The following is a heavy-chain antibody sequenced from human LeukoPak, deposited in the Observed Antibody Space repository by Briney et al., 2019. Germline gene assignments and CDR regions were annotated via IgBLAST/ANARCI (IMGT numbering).Heavy chain of an antibody. D-gene: IGHD6-13*01. CDR1: DYSISNNDW. CDR2: IHHNEGT. CDR3: AKKVAGMGWFDS. Sequence: SDTLSLTCGVSDYSISNNDWWGWIRQSPGKRLEWIGYIHHNEGTHYSPSLKSRITLSVDTSKNQFSLKLSSVTAMDTAVYYCAKKVAGMGWFDSWGQGTLVTVSS. J-gene: IGHJ5*01. V-gene: IGHV4-28*01.